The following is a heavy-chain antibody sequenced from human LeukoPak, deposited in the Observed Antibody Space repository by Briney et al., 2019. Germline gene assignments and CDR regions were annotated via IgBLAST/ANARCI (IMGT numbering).Heavy chain of an antibody. Sequence: ASVKVSCKASGYTFTGYYMHWVRQAPGQGLEWMGRINPSSGGTNYAQKFQGRVTMTRDTSISTAYMELSRLSSDDTAVYYCAIGSRRMLYILGNCFDPWGQGTLVTVSS. J-gene: IGHJ5*02. V-gene: IGHV1-2*06. D-gene: IGHD2-8*01. CDR3: AIGSRRMLYILGNCFDP. CDR1: GYTFTGYY. CDR2: INPSSGGT.